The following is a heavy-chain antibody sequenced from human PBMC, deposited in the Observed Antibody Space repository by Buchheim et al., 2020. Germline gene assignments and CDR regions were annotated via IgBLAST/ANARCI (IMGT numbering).Heavy chain of an antibody. CDR1: GLTFSTAW. CDR3: TTRRDYYDSSGYDY. Sequence: EVQLVESGGGLVKPGGSLRLFCAASGLTFSTAWMIWVRQAPGKGLEWVGRIKTKTEGGTIDYAAPVKGRFTISRDDSKNTLYLQMDSLKTEDTGVYYCTTRRDYYDSSGYDYWGQGSL. D-gene: IGHD3-22*01. V-gene: IGHV3-15*01. CDR2: IKTKTEGGTI. J-gene: IGHJ4*02.